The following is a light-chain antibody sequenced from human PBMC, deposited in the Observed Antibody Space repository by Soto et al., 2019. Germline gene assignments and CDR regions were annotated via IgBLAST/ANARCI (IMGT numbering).Light chain of an antibody. J-gene: IGLJ3*02. CDR1: SSDVGSYNL. Sequence: QSALTQPASVSGSPGQSITISCTGTSSDVGSYNLVSWYQQHPGKAPKLMICEGSERPSGVSNRFSGSKSGNTASLTISGLQAEHEADYYCCSYAGSSTWVFGGGTKLTVL. CDR3: CSYAGSSTWV. V-gene: IGLV2-23*01. CDR2: EGS.